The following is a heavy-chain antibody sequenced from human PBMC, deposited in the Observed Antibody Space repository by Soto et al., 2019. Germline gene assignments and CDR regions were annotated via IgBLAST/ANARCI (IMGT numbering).Heavy chain of an antibody. V-gene: IGHV4-59*01. D-gene: IGHD2-15*01. J-gene: IGHJ4*01. Sequence: SETLSLTCTVSGGSIRNVYWSWIRQPPGKGLEWIGFIFHSGNAKYNPSLKSRVTMSVDTSKNQFSLSLDSVTAAETAVYFCARAHAPTLPFDYWGQGALVTVSS. CDR1: GGSIRNVY. CDR3: ARAHAPTLPFDY. CDR2: IFHSGNA.